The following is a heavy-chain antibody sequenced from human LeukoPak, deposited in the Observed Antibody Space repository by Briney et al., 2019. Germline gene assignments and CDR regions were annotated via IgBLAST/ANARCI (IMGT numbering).Heavy chain of an antibody. CDR1: GFTFSNAW. V-gene: IGHV3-15*01. D-gene: IGHD3-22*01. J-gene: IGHJ6*03. CDR2: IKSKTDGGTT. CDR3: TTPASVVPYYYYYYMDV. Sequence: GGSLRLSCAASGFTFSNAWMSWVRQAPGKGLEWVGRIKSKTDGGTTDYAAPVKGRFTISRDDSKNTLYLQMNSLKTEDTAVYYCTTPASVVPYYYYYYMDVWGKGTTVTVSS.